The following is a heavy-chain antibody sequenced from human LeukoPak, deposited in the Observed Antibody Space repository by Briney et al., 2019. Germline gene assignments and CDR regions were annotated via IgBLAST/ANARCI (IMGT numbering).Heavy chain of an antibody. CDR2: IYYSGTT. Sequence: PSETLSLTCTVSGGSLSIYYWSWIRQPPGKGPEWIGYIYYSGTTNYNPSLKSRVTISVDTSKNQFSLKLSSVTAADTAVYYCARLFYSGGVAGSLYQGMDVWGQGTTVTVSS. D-gene: IGHD6-19*01. CDR3: ARLFYSGGVAGSLYQGMDV. V-gene: IGHV4-59*08. J-gene: IGHJ6*02. CDR1: GGSLSIYY.